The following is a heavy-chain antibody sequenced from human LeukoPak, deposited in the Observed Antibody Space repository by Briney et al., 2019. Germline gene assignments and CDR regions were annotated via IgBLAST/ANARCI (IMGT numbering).Heavy chain of an antibody. Sequence: PGESLRLSCAASGFTFSSYAMNWVRQAPGKGLEWVSVISDSGGNTYFADSVKGRFAISRDNSKNTLYLQMNSLRAEDTAVYYCAKGPASYDILTGYLPFDYWGQGTLVTVSS. CDR2: ISDSGGNT. CDR1: GFTFSSYA. CDR3: AKGPASYDILTGYLPFDY. V-gene: IGHV3-23*01. D-gene: IGHD3-9*01. J-gene: IGHJ4*02.